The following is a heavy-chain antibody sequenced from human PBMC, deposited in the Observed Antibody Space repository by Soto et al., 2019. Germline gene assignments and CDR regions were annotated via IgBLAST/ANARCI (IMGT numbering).Heavy chain of an antibody. CDR3: VKEFRDNSFGELPH. Sequence: SLRLSCAASGFTFSSYAMAWVRQAPGKGLEWVSAITGSGGGTYYADSVKGRFAISRDNSENTLYLQMNSLRVADTAVYYCVKEFRDNSFGELPHWG. D-gene: IGHD3-10*01. CDR2: ITGSGGGT. J-gene: IGHJ1*01. V-gene: IGHV3-23*01. CDR1: GFTFSSYA.